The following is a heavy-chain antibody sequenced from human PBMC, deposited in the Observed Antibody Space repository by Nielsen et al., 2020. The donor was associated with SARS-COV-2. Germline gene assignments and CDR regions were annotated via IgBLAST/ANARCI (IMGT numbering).Heavy chain of an antibody. J-gene: IGHJ5*02. D-gene: IGHD3-10*01. Sequence: SETLSLTCAVYGGSFSGYYWGWIRQSPGKGLEWIGNIYHSGSTFYNPSLKSRVIISVDTSKTQFSLKLRSVTAADTAVYYCARVISPGSGSYRWFDPWGQGTLVTVSS. CDR3: ARVISPGSGSYRWFDP. V-gene: IGHV4-34*01. CDR1: GGSFSGYY. CDR2: IYHSGST.